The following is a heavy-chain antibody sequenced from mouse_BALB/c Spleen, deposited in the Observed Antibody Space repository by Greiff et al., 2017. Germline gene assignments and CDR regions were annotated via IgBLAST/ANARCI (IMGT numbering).Heavy chain of an antibody. CDR3: ARGVRPYYAMDY. J-gene: IGHJ4*01. D-gene: IGHD1-2*01. CDR1: GFSLTSYG. Sequence: VQRVESGPGLVQPSQSLSITCTVSGFSLTSYGVHWVRQSPGKGLEWLGVIWSGGSTDYNAAFISRLSISKDNSKSQVFFKMNSLQANDTAIYYCARGVRPYYAMDYWGQGTSVTVSS. CDR2: IWSGGST. V-gene: IGHV2-2*02.